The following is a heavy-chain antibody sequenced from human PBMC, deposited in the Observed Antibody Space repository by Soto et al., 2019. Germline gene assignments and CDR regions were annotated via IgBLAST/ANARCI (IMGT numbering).Heavy chain of an antibody. CDR3: ARGITSRLVFYYYYMDV. V-gene: IGHV1-2*02. Sequence: QVQLVQSGAEVKKPGASVKVSCQASGYTFTDYYIHWVRQAPGQGLQWLGWINPTNSGTRYARSFQGRVTVTRDTSISTAYMELSSLRSDDTAVYYCARGITSRLVFYYYYMDVWGFGTTVTVSS. CDR2: INPTNSGT. CDR1: GYTFTDYY. J-gene: IGHJ6*03.